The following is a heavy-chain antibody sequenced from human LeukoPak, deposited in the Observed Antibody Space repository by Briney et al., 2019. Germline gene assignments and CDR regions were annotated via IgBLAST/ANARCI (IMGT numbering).Heavy chain of an antibody. V-gene: IGHV1-46*01. J-gene: IGHJ4*02. D-gene: IGHD5-18*01. Sequence: ASVKVSCKASGYTFTSYYMHWVRQAPGQGLEWMGIINPSGGSTSYAQKFQGRVTMTRDTSISTAYMELSRLRSDDTAVYYCASGYSHTFDYWGQGTLVTVSS. CDR3: ASGYSHTFDY. CDR1: GYTFTSYY. CDR2: INPSGGST.